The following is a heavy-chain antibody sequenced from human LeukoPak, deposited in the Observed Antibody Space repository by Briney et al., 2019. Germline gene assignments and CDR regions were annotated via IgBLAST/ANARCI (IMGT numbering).Heavy chain of an antibody. J-gene: IGHJ4*02. Sequence: SETLSLTCTVSGYYISSGYYWAWIRPPPGKGLQWIGGIYHSGSTYYNPSLKSRVSMSVDTSKKQFSLNLSSVTAADTALYYCARTIHHYDTGNIPPFDYWGQGTLVTVSS. D-gene: IGHD3-22*01. CDR3: ARTIHHYDTGNIPPFDY. CDR1: GYYISSGYY. V-gene: IGHV4-38-2*02. CDR2: IYHSGST.